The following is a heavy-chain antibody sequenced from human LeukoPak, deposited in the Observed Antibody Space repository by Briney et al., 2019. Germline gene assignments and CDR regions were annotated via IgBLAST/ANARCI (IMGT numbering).Heavy chain of an antibody. CDR2: IYYSGST. J-gene: IGHJ4*02. Sequence: SETLSLTCTVSGGSISSSSHYWGWIRQPPGKGLEWIGSIYYSGSTYYNPSLKSRVTISVDTSKNQFSLRLSSVTAADTAVYYCARDRIGPGYSSTYFDYWGQGTLVTVSS. V-gene: IGHV4-39*07. CDR1: GGSISSSSHY. CDR3: ARDRIGPGYSSTYFDY. D-gene: IGHD6-19*01.